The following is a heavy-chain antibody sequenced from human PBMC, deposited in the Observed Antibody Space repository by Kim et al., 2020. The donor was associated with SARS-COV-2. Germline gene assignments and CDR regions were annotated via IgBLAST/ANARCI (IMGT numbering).Heavy chain of an antibody. CDR2: MNPNSGNT. D-gene: IGHD6-13*01. Sequence: ASVKVSCKASGYTFTSYDINWVRQATGQGLEWMGWMNPNSGNTGYAQKFQGRVTMTRNTSISTAYMELSSLRSEDTAVDYCARRGVYSSSWYTRKTYGMDVWGQGTTVTVSS. J-gene: IGHJ6*02. CDR1: GYTFTSYD. CDR3: ARRGVYSSSWYTRKTYGMDV. V-gene: IGHV1-8*01.